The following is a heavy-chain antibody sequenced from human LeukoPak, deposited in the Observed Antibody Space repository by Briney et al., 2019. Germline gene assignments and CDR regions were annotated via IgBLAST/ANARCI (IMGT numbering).Heavy chain of an antibody. J-gene: IGHJ3*02. V-gene: IGHV1-58*02. D-gene: IGHD3-22*01. CDR1: GFTFTSSA. Sequence: ASVKVSCKASGFTFTSSAMQWVRQARGQRLEWIGWIVVSSGNTNYAQKFQERGTITRDMSTSTAYMELSSLRSEDTAVYYCAGLYYYDSSGYYYGGAFDIWGQGTMVTVSS. CDR2: IVVSSGNT. CDR3: AGLYYYDSSGYYYGGAFDI.